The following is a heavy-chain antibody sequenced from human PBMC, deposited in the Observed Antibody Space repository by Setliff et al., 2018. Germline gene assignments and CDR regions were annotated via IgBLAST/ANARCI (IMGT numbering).Heavy chain of an antibody. CDR3: ARDSASCDSTSCYWAVNWFDP. Sequence: ASVKVSCKASGYSFTGYQIYWMRLAPGQGLEWMGWINPNSGVASYARRFEGRVTMTSDTSISTVYMEVNSLRSDDTAVYFCARDSASCDSTSCYWAVNWFDPWGQGTLVTVSS. D-gene: IGHD2-2*01. J-gene: IGHJ5*02. V-gene: IGHV1-2*02. CDR1: GYSFTGYQ. CDR2: INPNSGVA.